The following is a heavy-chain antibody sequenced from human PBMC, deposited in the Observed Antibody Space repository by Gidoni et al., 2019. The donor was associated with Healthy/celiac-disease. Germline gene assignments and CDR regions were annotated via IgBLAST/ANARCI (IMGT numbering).Heavy chain of an antibody. CDR3: ARGYDSSGYDLVEPYYGMDV. Sequence: QVQLVQSGAEVKKPGSSVKVSCKASGGPFSSYAISWVRQAPGQGLEWMGGIIPIFGTANYAQKFQGRVTITADESTSTAYMELSSLRSEDTAVYYCARGYDSSGYDLVEPYYGMDVWGQGTTVTVSS. D-gene: IGHD3-22*01. J-gene: IGHJ6*02. CDR2: IIPIFGTA. CDR1: GGPFSSYA. V-gene: IGHV1-69*01.